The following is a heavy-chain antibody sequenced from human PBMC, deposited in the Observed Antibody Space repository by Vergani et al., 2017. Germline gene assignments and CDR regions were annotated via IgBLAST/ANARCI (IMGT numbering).Heavy chain of an antibody. V-gene: IGHV4-31*03. CDR1: GGSISSGGYY. CDR3: ARGNYGDYPDAFDI. CDR2: IYYSGST. J-gene: IGHJ3*02. Sequence: QVQLQESGPGLVKPSQTLSLTCTVSGGSISSGGYYWSWIRQHPGKGLEWIGYIYYSGSTYYYPSLKSRVTISVDTSKNQFSLKLSSVTAADTAVYYCARGNYGDYPDAFDIWGQGTMVTVSS. D-gene: IGHD4-17*01.